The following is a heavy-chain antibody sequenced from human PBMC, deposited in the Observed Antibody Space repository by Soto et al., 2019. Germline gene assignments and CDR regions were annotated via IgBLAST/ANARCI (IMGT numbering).Heavy chain of an antibody. Sequence: GGSLILSCVASGFTFSDYAMTWVRQAPGKGLEWVATSSATGGNIEYTDSLKGRFTISRDNSKNTLYLQLNGLTSDDTAVHYCAKVAGGLGYFDLWGRGTLVTVSS. V-gene: IGHV3-23*01. CDR1: GFTFSDYA. CDR2: SSATGGNI. J-gene: IGHJ2*01. CDR3: AKVAGGLGYFDL. D-gene: IGHD3-16*01.